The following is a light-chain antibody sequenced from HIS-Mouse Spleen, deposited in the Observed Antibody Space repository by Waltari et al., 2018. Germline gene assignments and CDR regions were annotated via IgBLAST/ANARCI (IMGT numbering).Light chain of an antibody. CDR3: SSYAGSNNYV. Sequence: QSALTQPPSASGSPGQSVTISCTGTSSDVGGYNYVSWYQQHPGKAPKLMIYEVSNRPSGVPDRFSGSKPGNTASLTVSGLQAEDEADYYCSSYAGSNNYVFGTGTKVTVL. J-gene: IGLJ1*01. CDR1: SSDVGGYNY. CDR2: EVS. V-gene: IGLV2-8*01.